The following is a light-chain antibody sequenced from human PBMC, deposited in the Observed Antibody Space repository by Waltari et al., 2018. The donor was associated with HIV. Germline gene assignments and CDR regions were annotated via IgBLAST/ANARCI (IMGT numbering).Light chain of an antibody. Sequence: QSVLTQPPSASGTPGHRVTMSCSGGSSNIGSNSVNWYQHLPETSPRLLIFRNDQRPSGVSNRFSGSKSGNTASLTISGLQAEDEADYYCCSYAGSVVFGGGTKLTVL. CDR1: SSNIGSNS. V-gene: IGLV1-44*01. CDR2: RND. CDR3: CSYAGSVV. J-gene: IGLJ2*01.